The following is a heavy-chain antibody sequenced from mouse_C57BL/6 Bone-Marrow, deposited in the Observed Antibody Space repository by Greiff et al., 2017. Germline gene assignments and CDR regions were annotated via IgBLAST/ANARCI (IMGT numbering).Heavy chain of an antibody. CDR2: ISNGGGST. V-gene: IGHV5-12*01. CDR3: ARDEMDY. CDR1: GFPFSDYY. Sequence: EVQGVGSGGGLVQPGGSLKLSCAASGFPFSDYYMYWVRQTPETRLEWVAYISNGGGSTYYPDTVKGRFTISRDNAKNTLYLQMSRLKSEDTAMYYCARDEMDYWGQGTSVTVSS. J-gene: IGHJ4*01.